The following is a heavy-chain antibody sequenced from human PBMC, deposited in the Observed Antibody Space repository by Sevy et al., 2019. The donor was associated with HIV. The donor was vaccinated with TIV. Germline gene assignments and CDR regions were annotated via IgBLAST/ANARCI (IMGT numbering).Heavy chain of an antibody. V-gene: IGHV3-9*01. D-gene: IGHD6-19*01. CDR2: ISWNSGSM. Sequence: GGSLRLSCAASGFTFDDYAMHWVRQAPGKGLEWVSGISWNSGSMGYADSVKGRFTISRDNAKNSLYLQMNSLRAEDTALYYCAKDTRGIAVAGDLSGGYWGQGTLVTVSS. CDR3: AKDTRGIAVAGDLSGGY. CDR1: GFTFDDYA. J-gene: IGHJ4*02.